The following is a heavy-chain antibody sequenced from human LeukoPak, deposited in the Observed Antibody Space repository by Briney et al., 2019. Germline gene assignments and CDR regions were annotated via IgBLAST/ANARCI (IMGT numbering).Heavy chain of an antibody. CDR1: GGSISSYY. Sequence: SETPSLTCTVSGGSISSYYWNWIRQPAGMGLEWIGRIYTSGSTNYNPSLKSRVTISVDKSKNQFSLKLRSVTDADTAVYYCARDSPRVTFGGLIADFDSWGQGTLVTVSS. V-gene: IGHV4-4*07. D-gene: IGHD3-16*02. CDR3: ARDSPRVTFGGLIADFDS. J-gene: IGHJ4*02. CDR2: IYTSGST.